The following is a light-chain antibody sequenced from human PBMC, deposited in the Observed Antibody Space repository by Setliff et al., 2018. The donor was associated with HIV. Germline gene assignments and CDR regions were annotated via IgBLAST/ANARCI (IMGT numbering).Light chain of an antibody. CDR1: TGAVTSGHY. J-gene: IGLJ2*01. V-gene: IGLV7-46*01. CDR2: ETS. CDR3: LLSHSGARV. Sequence: QAVLTQEPSLTVSPGGTVTLTCGSSTGAVTSGHYPYWFQQKPGQAPRTLIYETSNKHSWTPARFSGSLLGGKAALTLSGAQPEDEAEYYCLLSHSGARVFGGGTKVTVL.